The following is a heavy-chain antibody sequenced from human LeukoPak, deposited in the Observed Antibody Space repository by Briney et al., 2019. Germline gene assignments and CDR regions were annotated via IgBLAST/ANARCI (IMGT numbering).Heavy chain of an antibody. CDR2: ISSRSSTI. Sequence: GGSLRLSCAASGFTFSSYSMNWVRQAPGKGLEWVSYISSRSSTIYYADSVKGRFTISRDNAKNSLYLQMNSLRAEDTAVYYCARAPVDGSDVDYWGQGTLVTVSS. CDR1: GFTFSSYS. CDR3: ARAPVDGSDVDY. V-gene: IGHV3-48*01. D-gene: IGHD3-10*01. J-gene: IGHJ4*02.